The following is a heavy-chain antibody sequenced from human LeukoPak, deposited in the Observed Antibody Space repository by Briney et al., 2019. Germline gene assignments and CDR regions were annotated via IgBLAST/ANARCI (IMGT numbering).Heavy chain of an antibody. V-gene: IGHV4-34*01. CDR1: GGSFSGYY. D-gene: IGHD3-9*01. CDR3: ARGYYDILTGYENWFDP. J-gene: IGHJ5*02. CDR2: INHSGST. Sequence: SVTLSLTCAVYGGSFSGYYWSWIRQPPGKGLEWIGEINHSGSTNYNPSLKSRVTISVDTSKNQFSLKLSSVTAADTAVYYCARGYYDILTGYENWFDPWGQGTLVTVSS.